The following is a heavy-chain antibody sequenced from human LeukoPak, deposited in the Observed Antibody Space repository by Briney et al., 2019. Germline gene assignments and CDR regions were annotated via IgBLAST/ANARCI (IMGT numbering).Heavy chain of an antibody. CDR3: ARQGRPGIAAAGTDY. CDR1: GYNYPTYW. V-gene: IGHV5-51*01. Sequence: GESLKISCKGSGYNYPTYWITWVRQMPGKGLEWMGIIYPGDSDTRYSPSFQGQVTISADKSISTAYLQWSSLKASDTAMYYCARQGRPGIAAAGTDYWGQGTLVTVSS. CDR2: IYPGDSDT. J-gene: IGHJ4*02. D-gene: IGHD6-13*01.